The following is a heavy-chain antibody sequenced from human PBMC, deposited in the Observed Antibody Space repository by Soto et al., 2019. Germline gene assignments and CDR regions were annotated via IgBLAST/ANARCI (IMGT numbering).Heavy chain of an antibody. CDR1: GGTFSSYA. V-gene: IGHV1-8*02. J-gene: IGHJ4*02. CDR3: ARGFRNAYSSSWYSFY. Sequence: QVQLVQSGAEVKKPGSSVKVSCKASGGTFSSYAISWVRQATGQGLEWMGWMNPNSGNTGYAQKFQGRVTMTRNTSISTAYMELSSLRSEDTAVYYCARGFRNAYSSSWYSFYWGQGTLVTVSS. CDR2: MNPNSGNT. D-gene: IGHD6-13*01.